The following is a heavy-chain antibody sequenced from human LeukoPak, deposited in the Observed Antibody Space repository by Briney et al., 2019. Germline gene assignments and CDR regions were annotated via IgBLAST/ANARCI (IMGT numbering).Heavy chain of an antibody. CDR1: GGSITSSGYY. Sequence: PSETLSLTCTVSGGSITSSGYYWGWIRQSPGKGLEWIASVSYTGSSYYNPSLKGRVTISRDTSKNQFSLKLSSVTAADTAVYYCARTTEGGYTYDYFYYYYMDVWGKGTTVTISS. D-gene: IGHD5-18*01. J-gene: IGHJ6*03. CDR3: ARTTEGGYTYDYFYYYYMDV. V-gene: IGHV4-39*07. CDR2: VSYTGSS.